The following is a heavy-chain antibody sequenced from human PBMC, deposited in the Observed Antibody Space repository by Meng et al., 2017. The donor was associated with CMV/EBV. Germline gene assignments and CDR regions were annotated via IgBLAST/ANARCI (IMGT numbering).Heavy chain of an antibody. V-gene: IGHV1-69*05. D-gene: IGHD2-2*02. CDR3: ARGDIVVVPAAIRRYYYYGMDV. CDR1: GGTFSSYA. J-gene: IGHJ6*02. Sequence: KVSCKASGGTFSSYAISWVRQAPGQGLEWMGGIIPIFGTANYAQKFQGRVTITTDEFTSTAYMELSSLRSEDTAVYYCARGDIVVVPAAIRRYYYYGMDVWGQGTTVTVSS. CDR2: IIPIFGTA.